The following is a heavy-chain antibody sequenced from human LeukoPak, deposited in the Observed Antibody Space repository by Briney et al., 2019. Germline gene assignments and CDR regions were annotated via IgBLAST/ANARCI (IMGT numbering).Heavy chain of an antibody. CDR1: GGSISNYY. V-gene: IGHV4-59*08. J-gene: IGHJ2*01. CDR3: ASSGVAAADVYWYFDL. Sequence: SETLSLTCTVSGGSISNYYWSWIRQPPGKGLEWIGYIYYSGSTNYNPSLKSRVTISVDTSKNQFSLKLSSVTAADTAVYYCASSGVAAADVYWYFDLWGRGTLVTVSS. CDR2: IYYSGST. D-gene: IGHD6-13*01.